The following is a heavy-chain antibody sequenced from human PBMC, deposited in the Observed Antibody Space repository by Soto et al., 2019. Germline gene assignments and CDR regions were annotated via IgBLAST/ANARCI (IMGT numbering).Heavy chain of an antibody. CDR2: INPSGGST. D-gene: IGHD3-10*01. CDR1: GYTFTSYY. V-gene: IGHV1-46*01. Sequence: ASVKVSCKASGYTFTSYYMHWVRQAPGQGLEWMGIINPSGGSTSYAQKFQGRVTMTRDTSTSTVYMELSSLSSEDTAVYYCARLSITMVRGDNAFDDWGQGTLVTVSS. J-gene: IGHJ4*02. CDR3: ARLSITMVRGDNAFDD.